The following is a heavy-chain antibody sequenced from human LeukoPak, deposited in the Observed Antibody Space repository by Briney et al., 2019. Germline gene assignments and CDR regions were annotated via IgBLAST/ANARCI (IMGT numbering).Heavy chain of an antibody. V-gene: IGHV3-30*03. CDR2: ISYDGSNK. Sequence: GGSLRLSCAASGFTFSSYGMHWVRQAPGKGLEWVAVISYDGSNKYYADSVKGRFTISRDNSKNTLYLQMNSLRAEDTAVYYCAREVKAVPGDESFDYWGQGTLVTVSS. D-gene: IGHD6-19*01. CDR3: AREVKAVPGDESFDY. J-gene: IGHJ4*02. CDR1: GFTFSSYG.